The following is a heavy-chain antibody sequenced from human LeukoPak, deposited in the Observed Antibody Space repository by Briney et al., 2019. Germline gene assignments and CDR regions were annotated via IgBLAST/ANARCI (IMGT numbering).Heavy chain of an antibody. V-gene: IGHV5-51*01. D-gene: IGHD3-10*01. Sequence: GESLKISCKGSGYSFTSYWIGWVRQMPGKGLEWMGIIYPGDSDTRYSPSFQGQVTISADKSISTAYLQWSSLKASDTAMYYCAGVTMVRGVYNWFDPWGQGTLVTVSS. CDR3: AGVTMVRGVYNWFDP. CDR2: IYPGDSDT. J-gene: IGHJ5*02. CDR1: GYSFTSYW.